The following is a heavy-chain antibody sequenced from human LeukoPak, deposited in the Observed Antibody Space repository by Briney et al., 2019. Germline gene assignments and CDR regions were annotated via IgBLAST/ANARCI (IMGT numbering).Heavy chain of an antibody. CDR1: GGYLNNYY. CDR3: ARVGDWNDLVY. Sequence: KPSETLSLTCTVSGGYLNNYYWTWIRQSPGKGLEWIGYIFYTGGTNYNPSLKSRVTISVDTSKNQFSLNLNSVTTTDTAVYYCARVGDWNDLVYWGQGAPVAVSS. D-gene: IGHD1-1*01. V-gene: IGHV4-59*01. J-gene: IGHJ4*02. CDR2: IFYTGGT.